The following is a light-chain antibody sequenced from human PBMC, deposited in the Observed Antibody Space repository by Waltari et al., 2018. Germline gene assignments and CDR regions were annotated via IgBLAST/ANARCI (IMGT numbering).Light chain of an antibody. Sequence: EIVLTQSPAPPSLSPGERATLSCRASQSVSSYLAWYQQKPGQAPRLLIYDASNRATGIPARFSGSGSGTDFTLTISSLEPEDFAVYYCQQRSNWPLFTFGPGTKVDIK. CDR1: QSVSSY. CDR2: DAS. CDR3: QQRSNWPLFT. J-gene: IGKJ3*01. V-gene: IGKV3-11*01.